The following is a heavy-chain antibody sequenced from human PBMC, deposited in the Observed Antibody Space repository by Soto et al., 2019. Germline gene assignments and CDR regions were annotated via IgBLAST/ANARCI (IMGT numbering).Heavy chain of an antibody. CDR1: GFTVSSNY. D-gene: IGHD3-10*01. V-gene: IGHV3-21*01. CDR2: ISSSSSYI. Sequence: GSLRLSCVASGFTVSSNYMTWVRQAPGKGLEWVSSISSSSSYIYYADSVKGRFTISRDNAKNSLYLQMNSLRAEDTAVYYCARDKFNYGSGSYPRYYYGMDVWGQGTTVTVSS. J-gene: IGHJ6*02. CDR3: ARDKFNYGSGSYPRYYYGMDV.